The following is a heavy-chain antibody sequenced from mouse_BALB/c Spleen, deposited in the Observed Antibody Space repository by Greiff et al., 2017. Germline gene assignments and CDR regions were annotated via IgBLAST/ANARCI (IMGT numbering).Heavy chain of an antibody. V-gene: IGHV5-6*01. J-gene: IGHJ4*01. Sequence: EVQRVESGGDLVKPGGSLKLSCAASGFTFSSYGMSWVRQTPDKRLEWVATISSGGSYTYYPDSVKGRFTISRDNAKNTLYLQMSSLKSEDTAMYYCARRGDGNYAMDYWGQGTSVTVSS. CDR3: ARRGDGNYAMDY. CDR1: GFTFSSYG. D-gene: IGHD2-1*01. CDR2: ISSGGSYT.